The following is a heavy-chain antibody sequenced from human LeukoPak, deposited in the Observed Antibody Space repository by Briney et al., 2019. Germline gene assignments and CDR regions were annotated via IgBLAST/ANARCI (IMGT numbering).Heavy chain of an antibody. V-gene: IGHV3-30*18. CDR3: AKDQEIAGVVDPTPPDY. J-gene: IGHJ4*02. Sequence: GGSLRLSCEASGFTFRSYGMHWVRQAPGEGLEWVAVISHDGVDEYHADSVKGRFTISRDNSKNTLFLQMNSLRPEDAAVYYCAKDQEIAGVVDPTPPDYWGQGTLVTVSS. D-gene: IGHD2-15*01. CDR1: GFTFRSYG. CDR2: ISHDGVDE.